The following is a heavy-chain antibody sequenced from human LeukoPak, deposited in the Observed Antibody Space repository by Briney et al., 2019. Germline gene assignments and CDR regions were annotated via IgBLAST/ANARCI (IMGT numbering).Heavy chain of an antibody. J-gene: IGHJ3*02. D-gene: IGHD3-22*01. CDR1: GFTFSNAW. Sequence: GGSLRLSCAASGFTFSNAWMSWVRQAPGKGLEWVGRIKSKTDGGTTDYTAPVKGRFTISRDDSKNTLYLQMNSLKTEDTAVYYCTTEGYYYDTPTPFDIWGQGTMVTVSS. V-gene: IGHV3-15*01. CDR2: IKSKTDGGTT. CDR3: TTEGYYYDTPTPFDI.